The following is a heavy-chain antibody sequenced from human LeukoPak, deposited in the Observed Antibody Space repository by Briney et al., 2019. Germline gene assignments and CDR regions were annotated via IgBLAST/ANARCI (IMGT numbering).Heavy chain of an antibody. D-gene: IGHD3-22*01. CDR3: ARGMGASSGYYLH. CDR2: IYYSGST. J-gene: IGHJ4*02. V-gene: IGHV4-31*03. CDR1: GGSISSGGYY. Sequence: SETLSLTCTVSGGSISSGGYYWSWIRQHPGKGLEWIGYIYYSGSTYYNPSLKSRVTISVDTSKNQFSLKLSSVTAADTAVYYCARGMGASSGYYLHWGQGTLVTVSS.